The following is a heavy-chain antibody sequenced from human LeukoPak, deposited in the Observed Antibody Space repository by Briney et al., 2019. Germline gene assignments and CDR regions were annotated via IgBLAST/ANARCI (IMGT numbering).Heavy chain of an antibody. CDR2: ISSSSSYI. CDR1: GFTFSSYS. V-gene: IGHV3-21*01. CDR3: ARDRPPRPWEHYYFDY. Sequence: PGGSLRLSCAASGFTFSSYSTNWVRQAPGKGLEWVSSISSSSSYIYYADSVKGRFTISRDNAKNSLYLQMNSLRAEDTAVYYCARDRPPRPWEHYYFDYWGQGTLVTVSS. D-gene: IGHD1-26*01. J-gene: IGHJ4*02.